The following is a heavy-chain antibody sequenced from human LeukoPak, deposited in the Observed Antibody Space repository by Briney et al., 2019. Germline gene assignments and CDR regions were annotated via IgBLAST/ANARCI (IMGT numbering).Heavy chain of an antibody. CDR1: GYTFTSYG. V-gene: IGHV1-18*01. Sequence: ASVKVSCKASGYTFTSYGISWVRQAPGQGLEWIGWISAYNGNTNYAQKLQGRVTMTTDTSTSTAYMELRSLRSDDTAVYYCARGRGYCSSTSCQLTDYWGQGTLVTVSS. J-gene: IGHJ4*02. D-gene: IGHD2-2*01. CDR2: ISAYNGNT. CDR3: ARGRGYCSSTSCQLTDY.